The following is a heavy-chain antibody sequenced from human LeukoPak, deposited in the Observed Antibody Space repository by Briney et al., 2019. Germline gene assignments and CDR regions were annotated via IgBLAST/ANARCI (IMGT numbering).Heavy chain of an antibody. J-gene: IGHJ6*03. Sequence: GGSLRLSCGTSGFNFTNAWMSWVRQAPGKGLEWVSSISSSSSYIYYADSVKGRFTISRDNAKNSLYLQMNSLRAEDTAVYYCARGERITMIVVAYYMDVWGKGTTVTVSS. D-gene: IGHD3-22*01. V-gene: IGHV3-21*01. CDR1: GFNFTNAW. CDR2: ISSSSSYI. CDR3: ARGERITMIVVAYYMDV.